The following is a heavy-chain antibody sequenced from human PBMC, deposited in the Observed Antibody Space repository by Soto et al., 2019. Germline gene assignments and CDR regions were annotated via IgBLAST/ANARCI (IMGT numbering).Heavy chain of an antibody. J-gene: IGHJ4*02. CDR1: GYTVTSYG. V-gene: IGHV1-18*01. CDR3: ARDRLGATGDY. CDR2: ISAYNANT. D-gene: IGHD1-26*01. Sequence: GASVKVACKASGYTVTSYGISWVRQAPGQGLEWMGWISAYNANTNYAQKLQGRVTMTTDTSTSTSYMELRSLRSDDTAVYFCARDRLGATGDYWGQGTLVTVSS.